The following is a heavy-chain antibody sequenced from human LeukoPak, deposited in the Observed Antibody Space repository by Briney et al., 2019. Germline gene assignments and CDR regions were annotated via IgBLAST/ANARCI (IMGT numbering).Heavy chain of an antibody. CDR1: GGTFSSYA. Sequence: ASVKVSCKASGGTFSSYAISWVRQAPGQGLEWMGWINPNSGGTNYAQKFQGRVTMTRDTSISTAYMELSRLRSDDTAVYYCARVNGDSSGYYPDYWGQGTLVTVPS. CDR3: ARVNGDSSGYYPDY. J-gene: IGHJ4*02. D-gene: IGHD3-22*01. CDR2: INPNSGGT. V-gene: IGHV1-2*02.